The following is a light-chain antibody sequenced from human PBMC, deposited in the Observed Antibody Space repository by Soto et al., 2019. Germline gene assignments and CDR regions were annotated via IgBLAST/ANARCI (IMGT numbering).Light chain of an antibody. CDR1: QSISSN. J-gene: IGKJ4*01. CDR3: QQYNNWPPLT. Sequence: EIVMTQSPATLSVSPGERATLSCRASQSISSNLAWYQQKPGQAPRLLIYGASTRATGIPARFSGSGSGTDFTLTISSLQSEDFAVYYCQQYNNWPPLTFGGVTQVEIK. V-gene: IGKV3-15*01. CDR2: GAS.